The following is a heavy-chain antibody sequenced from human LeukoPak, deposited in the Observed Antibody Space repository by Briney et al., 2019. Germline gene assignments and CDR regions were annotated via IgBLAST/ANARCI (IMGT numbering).Heavy chain of an antibody. Sequence: GGSLRVSCAASGFTFSSYTMNWVRQAPGKGLEWVSYISSSGSTIYYADSVKGRFTISRDNAKNSLYLQMNSLRAEDTAVYYCAELGITMIGGVWGKGTTVTISS. CDR3: AELGITMIGGV. D-gene: IGHD3-10*02. CDR2: ISSSGSTI. J-gene: IGHJ6*04. CDR1: GFTFSSYT. V-gene: IGHV3-48*04.